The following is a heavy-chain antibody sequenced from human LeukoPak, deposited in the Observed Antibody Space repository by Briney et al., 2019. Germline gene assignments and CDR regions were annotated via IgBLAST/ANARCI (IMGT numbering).Heavy chain of an antibody. CDR1: GFTFSSYW. D-gene: IGHD6-13*01. Sequence: GGSLRLSCAASGFTFSSYWMTWVRQAPGRWLEWVANIKQDGSEKYYVDSAKGRFTISRDNGKKSLYLQMNSLRVEDTAVYYCARGRGNSSSWYWDYWGQGTLVTVFS. CDR3: ARGRGNSSSWYWDY. J-gene: IGHJ4*02. V-gene: IGHV3-7*01. CDR2: IKQDGSEK.